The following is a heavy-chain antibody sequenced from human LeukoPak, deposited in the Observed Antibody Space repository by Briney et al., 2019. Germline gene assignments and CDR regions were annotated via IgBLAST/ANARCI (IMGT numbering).Heavy chain of an antibody. CDR1: GGSFSGYY. CDR3: ARDPYHATSSWGYFDY. V-gene: IGHV4-34*01. J-gene: IGHJ4*02. CDR2: INHSGST. D-gene: IGHD6-13*01. Sequence: PSETLSLTCAVYGGSFSGYYWSWIRQPPGKGLEWIGEINHSGSTNYNPSLKSRVTISVDTSKNQFSLKLSSVTAADTAVYYCARDPYHATSSWGYFDYWGQGTLVTVSS.